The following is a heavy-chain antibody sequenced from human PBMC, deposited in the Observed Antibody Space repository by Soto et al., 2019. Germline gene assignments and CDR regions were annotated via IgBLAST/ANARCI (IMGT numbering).Heavy chain of an antibody. CDR2: IYPGDSDT. Sequence: GVPQKTRCEGSGDSFTSYCIGWVRPKTGEGLEWMGIIYPGDSDTRYSPSFQGQVTISADKSISTAYLQWSSLKASDTAMYFCARSSHFGFWSYGMDGWVQGTSVIV. CDR1: GDSFTSYC. V-gene: IGHV5-51*01. CDR3: ARSSHFGFWSYGMDG. J-gene: IGHJ6*02. D-gene: IGHD3-3*01.